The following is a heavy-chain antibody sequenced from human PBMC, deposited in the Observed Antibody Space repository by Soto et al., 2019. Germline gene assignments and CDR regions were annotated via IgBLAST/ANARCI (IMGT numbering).Heavy chain of an antibody. Sequence: SGPTLVNPTQTLTLTCTFSGFSLRTSGVGVGWIRQPPGKALEWLALIYWNDDKRYSPSLKSRLTITKDTSKNHVVLTMTNMDPVDTATYYCAHATDDYPRNQCDPWGQRTLVAVSS. V-gene: IGHV2-5*01. CDR3: AHATDDYPRNQCDP. CDR2: IYWNDDK. D-gene: IGHD4-17*01. J-gene: IGHJ5*02. CDR1: GFSLRTSGVG.